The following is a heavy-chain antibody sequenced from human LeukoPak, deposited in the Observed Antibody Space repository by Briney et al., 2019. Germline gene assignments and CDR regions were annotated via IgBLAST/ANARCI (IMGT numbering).Heavy chain of an antibody. J-gene: IGHJ4*02. CDR2: IIPIFGTA. CDR3: PSDRTRYGSGSSPDY. Sequence: ASVKASCKASGGTFSSYAISWVRQAPGQGLEWMGRIIPIFGTANYAQKFQGRVTITTDESTSTAYMELSSLRSEDTAVYYCPSDRTRYGSGSSPDYWGQGTRVTVSS. D-gene: IGHD3-10*01. CDR1: GGTFSSYA. V-gene: IGHV1-69*05.